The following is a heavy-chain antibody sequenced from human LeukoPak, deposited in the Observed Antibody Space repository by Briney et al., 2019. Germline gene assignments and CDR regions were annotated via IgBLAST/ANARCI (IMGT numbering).Heavy chain of an antibody. Sequence: PSETLSLTCAVYGGSFSGYYWSWIRQPPGKGLEWIGEINHSGSTNYNPSLKSRATISVDTSKNQFSLKLSSVTAADTAVYYCARGVSVYSGYGTVGDYWGQGTLVTVSS. CDR1: GGSFSGYY. D-gene: IGHD5-12*01. V-gene: IGHV4-34*01. J-gene: IGHJ4*02. CDR3: ARGVSVYSGYGTVGDY. CDR2: INHSGST.